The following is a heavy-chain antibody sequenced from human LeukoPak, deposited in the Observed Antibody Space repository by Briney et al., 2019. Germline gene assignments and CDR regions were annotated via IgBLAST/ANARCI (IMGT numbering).Heavy chain of an antibody. Sequence: PGGSLRLSCAASGFTVSSNYMSWVRQAPGKGLEWVSVIYSGGSTYYADSVKGRFTISRDNSENTLYLQMNSLRAEDTAVYHCARDGYGSGSYFPYAFDIWGPGTMVTVSS. CDR1: GFTVSSNY. D-gene: IGHD3-10*01. CDR2: IYSGGST. V-gene: IGHV3-66*01. J-gene: IGHJ3*02. CDR3: ARDGYGSGSYFPYAFDI.